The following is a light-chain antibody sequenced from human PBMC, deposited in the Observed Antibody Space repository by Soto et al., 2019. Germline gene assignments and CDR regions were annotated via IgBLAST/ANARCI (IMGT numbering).Light chain of an antibody. J-gene: IGLJ1*01. CDR3: SSYTPSDTHV. CDR1: TSDIGGFNY. CDR2: EVN. V-gene: IGLV2-14*01. Sequence: QSALTQPASVSGSPGQSITISCTGTTSDIGGFNYVSWYQQYPGEAPKLILYEVNIRPSGVSNRFSGSKSGDTASLTISGLQAADEADFYCSSYTPSDTHVFGSGTQLTVL.